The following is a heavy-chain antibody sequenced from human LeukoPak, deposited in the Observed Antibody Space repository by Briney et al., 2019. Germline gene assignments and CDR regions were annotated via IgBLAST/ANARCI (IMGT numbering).Heavy chain of an antibody. V-gene: IGHV1-3*04. J-gene: IGHJ4*02. CDR3: ARSEYDLQGSSAWWPDY. Sequence: GASVKVSCKASGYSFTNYAFHWVRQAPGQSLEWMGWIHTGNGFTRYSQKFQGRVTITRDTSASTAYMELSSLGSEDTAVYYCARSEYDLQGSSAWWPDYWGQGALVTVSS. D-gene: IGHD2-15*01. CDR2: IHTGNGFT. CDR1: GYSFTNYA.